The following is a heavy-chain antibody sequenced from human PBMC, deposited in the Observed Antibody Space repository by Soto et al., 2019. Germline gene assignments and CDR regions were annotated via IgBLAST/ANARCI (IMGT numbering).Heavy chain of an antibody. Sequence: QVQLQESGPGLVKPSQTLSLTCTVSGGSISSGGYYWSWIRQHPGKGLEWIGYIYYSGSTYYNPSLKIRFTISVDTSKNQFSLKLSSVSAADTVVYYCARSRGTNFAGVRGVTQFDYWGQGTLVTVSS. J-gene: IGHJ4*02. CDR3: ARSRGTNFAGVRGVTQFDY. D-gene: IGHD3-10*01. CDR2: IYYSGST. CDR1: GGSISSGGYY. V-gene: IGHV4-31*03.